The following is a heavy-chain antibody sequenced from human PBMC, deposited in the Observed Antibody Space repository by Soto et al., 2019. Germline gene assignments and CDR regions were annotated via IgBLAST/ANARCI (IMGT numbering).Heavy chain of an antibody. Sequence: ESGGGLVKPGGSLRLSCAASGFTFSSYSMNWVRQAPGKGLEWVSSISSSSSYIYYADSVKGRFTISRDNAKNSLYLQMNSLRAEDTAVYYCARYELGSSGYPTPYWGQGTLVTVSS. CDR2: ISSSSSYI. D-gene: IGHD3-22*01. J-gene: IGHJ4*02. V-gene: IGHV3-21*01. CDR1: GFTFSSYS. CDR3: ARYELGSSGYPTPY.